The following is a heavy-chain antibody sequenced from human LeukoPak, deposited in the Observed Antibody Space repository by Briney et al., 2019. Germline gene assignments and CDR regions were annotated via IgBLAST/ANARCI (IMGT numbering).Heavy chain of an antibody. CDR3: AGSYNWSDDFDY. CDR2: IFYSGST. V-gene: IGHV4-59*01. J-gene: IGHJ4*02. D-gene: IGHD1-1*01. Sequence: PSETLSLTCTVSIDSISSYYWSWIRQPPRKGLEWVGYIFYSGSTNYNPSLKSRVTISVDTSKNQLSLKLNSVTAADTAVYYCAGSYNWSDDFDYWGPGTLVTVSS. CDR1: IDSISSYY.